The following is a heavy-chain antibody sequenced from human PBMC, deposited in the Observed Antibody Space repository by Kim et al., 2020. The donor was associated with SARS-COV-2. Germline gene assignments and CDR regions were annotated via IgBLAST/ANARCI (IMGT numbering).Heavy chain of an antibody. Sequence: SETLSLTCTVSGGSVSGGSYYWSWIRQPPGKGLEWIGYFHHSGNTDSNPSLRSRVTMSVDTSKNQFSLNLRSVTAADTAVYYCAGGHFGTGGYCLDYWG. V-gene: IGHV4-61*01. J-gene: IGHJ4*01. D-gene: IGHD2-8*02. CDR1: GGSVSGGSYY. CDR3: AGGHFGTGGYCLDY. CDR2: FHHSGNT.